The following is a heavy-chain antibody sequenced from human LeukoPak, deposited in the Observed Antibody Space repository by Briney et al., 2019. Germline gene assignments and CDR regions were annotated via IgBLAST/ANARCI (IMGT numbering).Heavy chain of an antibody. CDR2: IYYSGST. CDR1: GGSISSGGYY. V-gene: IGHV4-31*03. D-gene: IGHD5-18*01. J-gene: IGHJ5*02. Sequence: SQTLSLTCTVSGGSISSGGYYWSWIRRHPGKGLEWIGYIYYSGSTYYNPSLKSRVTISVDTSKNQFSLKLSSVTAADTAVYYCARGRGYSYGYWFDPWGQGTLVTVSS. CDR3: ARGRGYSYGYWFDP.